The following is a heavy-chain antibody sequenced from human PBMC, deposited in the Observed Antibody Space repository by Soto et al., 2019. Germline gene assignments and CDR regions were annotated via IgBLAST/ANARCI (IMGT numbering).Heavy chain of an antibody. J-gene: IGHJ3*01. CDR1: GFTFSNYW. CDR3: AGGIAVVGAKAFDV. CDR2: IKQGGSDK. V-gene: IGHV3-7*01. D-gene: IGHD6-19*01. Sequence: GGSLRLSCAPSGFTFSNYWMSWVRQAPGKGLEWLANIKQGGSDKNYVDSVRGRFIISRDDAKSSLYLQMNSLTAEDTAVYYCAGGIAVVGAKAFDVWGQGTMVTVSS.